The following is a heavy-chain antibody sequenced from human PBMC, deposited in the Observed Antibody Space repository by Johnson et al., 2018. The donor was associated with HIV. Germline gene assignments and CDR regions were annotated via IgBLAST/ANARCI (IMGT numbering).Heavy chain of an antibody. Sequence: VQLVESGGGLVNPGGSLRLSCAASGFTFRNHDMHWVRQATGKGLEWVSAIGPTGDTYYPGSVKGRFTISRENAKNSLYLQMNSLRAGDTAVYYCARGLIAVAGFDAFDIWGQGTMVTVSP. V-gene: IGHV3-13*01. CDR2: IGPTGDT. CDR3: ARGLIAVAGFDAFDI. CDR1: GFTFRNHD. J-gene: IGHJ3*02. D-gene: IGHD6-19*01.